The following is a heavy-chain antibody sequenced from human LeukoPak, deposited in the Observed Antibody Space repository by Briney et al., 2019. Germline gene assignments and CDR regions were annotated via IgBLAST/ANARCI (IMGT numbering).Heavy chain of an antibody. CDR2: IYYSGST. J-gene: IGHJ6*02. V-gene: IGHV4-39*01. Sequence: SETLSLTCTVSGGSISSSSYYWGWIRQPPGKGLEWIGSIYYSGSTYYNPSLKSRVTISVDTSKNQFSLKLSSVTAAGTAVYYCARQKAIGVEAYYYYGMDVWGQGTTVTVSS. CDR1: GGSISSSSYY. D-gene: IGHD2-21*01. CDR3: ARQKAIGVEAYYYYGMDV.